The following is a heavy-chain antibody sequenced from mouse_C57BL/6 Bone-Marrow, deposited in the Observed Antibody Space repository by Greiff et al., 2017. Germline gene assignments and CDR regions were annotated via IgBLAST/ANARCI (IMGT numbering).Heavy chain of an antibody. D-gene: IGHD1-1*01. Sequence: EVKVVESEGGLVQPGSSMKLSCTASGFTFSDYYMAWVRQVPEKGLEWVANINYDGSSTYYLDSLKSRFIISRDNAKNILYLQMSSLKSEDTATYYCARGSSYWYFDVWGTGTTVTVSS. V-gene: IGHV5-16*01. J-gene: IGHJ1*03. CDR1: GFTFSDYY. CDR2: INYDGSST. CDR3: ARGSSYWYFDV.